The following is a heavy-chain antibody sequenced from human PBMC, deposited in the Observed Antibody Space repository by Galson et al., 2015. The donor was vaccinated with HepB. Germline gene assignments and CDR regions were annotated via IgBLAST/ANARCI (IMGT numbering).Heavy chain of an antibody. CDR1: GYSFTSYG. CDR3: ARGPLSSTSFGWFDP. D-gene: IGHD2-2*01. CDR2: ISGYNGDT. J-gene: IGHJ5*02. Sequence: SVKVSCKASGYSFTSYGICWVRQVPGQGLEWMGWISGYNGDTKYTQSLQGRVTMTTDTPTNTAYMELRSLRSDDTAVYYCARGPLSSTSFGWFDPWGQGTLVTVSS. V-gene: IGHV1-18*01.